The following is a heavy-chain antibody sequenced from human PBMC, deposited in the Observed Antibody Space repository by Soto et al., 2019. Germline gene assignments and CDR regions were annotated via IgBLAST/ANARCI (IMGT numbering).Heavy chain of an antibody. V-gene: IGHV4-30-2*01. J-gene: IGHJ6*02. CDR3: ARASGPLTHYYGMDV. CDR2: IYHSGST. Sequence: TLSLTCAVSGGSISSGGYSWSWIRQPPGKGLEWIGYIYHSGSTYHNPSLKSRVTISVDRSKNQFSLKLSSVTAADTAVYYCARASGPLTHYYGMDVWRRGTTFTVYS. CDR1: GGSISSGGYS.